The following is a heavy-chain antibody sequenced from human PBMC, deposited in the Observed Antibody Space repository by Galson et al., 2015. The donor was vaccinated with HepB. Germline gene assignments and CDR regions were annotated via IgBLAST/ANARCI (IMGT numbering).Heavy chain of an antibody. V-gene: IGHV6-1*01. J-gene: IGHJ2*01. CDR1: GDSVSSNSAA. CDR2: TYYRSKWYN. Sequence: CAISGDSVSSNSAAWNWIRQSPSRGLEWLGRTYYRSKWYNDYAVSVKSRISINPDTPKNQFSLQLNSVTPEDTAVYYCARARAAAGTYWYFDLWGRGTLVTVSS. CDR3: ARARAAAGTYWYFDL. D-gene: IGHD6-13*01.